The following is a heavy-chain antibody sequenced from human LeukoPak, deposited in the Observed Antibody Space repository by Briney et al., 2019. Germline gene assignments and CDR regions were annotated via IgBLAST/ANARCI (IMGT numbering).Heavy chain of an antibody. CDR2: IYYSGST. Sequence: SETLSLTCSVSGGSISRGGYYWNWIRQHPGKGLEWIGYIYYSGSTYHNPSLKSRVTISLDTSKNQFSLTLNSVTAADTAVYYCARDYESSSWDYWGQGTLVTVSS. J-gene: IGHJ4*02. CDR1: GGSISRGGYY. D-gene: IGHD6-13*01. V-gene: IGHV4-31*03. CDR3: ARDYESSSWDY.